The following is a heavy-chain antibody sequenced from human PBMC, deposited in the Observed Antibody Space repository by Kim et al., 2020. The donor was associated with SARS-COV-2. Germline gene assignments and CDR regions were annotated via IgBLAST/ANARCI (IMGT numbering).Heavy chain of an antibody. D-gene: IGHD2-2*02. CDR3: AKVYCSSTSCYTRGWFFDY. CDR1: GFTFSSYA. V-gene: IGHV3-23*01. Sequence: GGSLRLSCAASGFTFSSYAMSWVRQAPGKGLEWVSAISGSGGSTYYADSVKGRFTISRDNSKNTLYLQMNSLRAEDTAVYYCAKVYCSSTSCYTRGWFFDYWGQGTLVTVSS. CDR2: ISGSGGST. J-gene: IGHJ4*02.